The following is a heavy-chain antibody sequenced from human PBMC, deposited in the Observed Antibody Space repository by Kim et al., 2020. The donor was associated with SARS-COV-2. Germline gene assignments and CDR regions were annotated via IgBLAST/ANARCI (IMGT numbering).Heavy chain of an antibody. V-gene: IGHV4-34*01. CDR2: INHSGST. CDR3: AREGSGGNYGGNSFS. J-gene: IGHJ4*02. CDR1: GGSFSGYY. Sequence: SETLSLTCAVYGGSFSGYYWSWIRQPPGKGLEWIGEINHSGSTNYNPSLKSRITISVDTSKNQFSLKLSSVTAADTAVYYCAREGSGGNYGGNSFSWGQGTLVTVSS. D-gene: IGHD4-17*01.